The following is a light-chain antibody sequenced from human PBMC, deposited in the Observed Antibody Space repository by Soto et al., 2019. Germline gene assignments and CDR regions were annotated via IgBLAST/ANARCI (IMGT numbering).Light chain of an antibody. CDR1: QSVSSN. V-gene: IGKV3-15*01. CDR2: GAS. J-gene: IGKJ4*01. Sequence: EIVMTQSPGTLSVSPGERATLSCRASQSVSSNLAWYQQKPGQAPRLLIYGASTRATGIPARFSGSGSETEFTLTISSLQSEDFAVYYCQQRNSWPFTFGEGTKV. CDR3: QQRNSWPFT.